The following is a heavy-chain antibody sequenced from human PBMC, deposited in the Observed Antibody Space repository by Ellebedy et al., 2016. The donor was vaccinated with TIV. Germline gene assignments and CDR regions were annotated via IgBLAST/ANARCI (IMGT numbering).Heavy chain of an antibody. CDR2: LNPRDGSI. D-gene: IGHD3-16*02. CDR3: ARAPLSGVFYGMDV. V-gene: IGHV1-46*02. Sequence: AASVKVSCKASGYTFDNYYIHWVRQTPGQGLEWMGILNPRDGSISYVQKFQGRVNMTRDTSTSTVYMELSSLRSEDTALYYCARAPLSGVFYGMDVWGQGTTVTVSS. J-gene: IGHJ6*02. CDR1: GYTFDNYY.